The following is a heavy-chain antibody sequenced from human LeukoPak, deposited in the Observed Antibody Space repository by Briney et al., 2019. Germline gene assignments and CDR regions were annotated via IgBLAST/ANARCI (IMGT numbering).Heavy chain of an antibody. Sequence: GGSLRLSCAASGFTFSSYWMSWVRQAPGKGLEWVANIKQDGSEKYYVDSVKGRFTISRDNAKNSLYLQMNTLRAEDTAVYYCARDLGDHTSGLWGQGTLVTVSS. CDR3: ARDLGDHTSGL. D-gene: IGHD3-22*01. CDR1: GFTFSSYW. J-gene: IGHJ4*02. CDR2: IKQDGSEK. V-gene: IGHV3-7*03.